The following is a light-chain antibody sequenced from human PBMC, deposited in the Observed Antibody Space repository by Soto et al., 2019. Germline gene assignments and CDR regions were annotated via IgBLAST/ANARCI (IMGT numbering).Light chain of an antibody. CDR2: DAS. V-gene: IGKV1-5*01. CDR1: QSISSR. Sequence: DIQMTQSPSTLSASVGDRVTIACRASQSISSRLAWYQLKPGKVPKLLIPDASTLERGVPTTFSGSGSGTEFTLTISTLQPDDFATYYCQQYTDYSRTFGQGTKVDIK. J-gene: IGKJ1*01. CDR3: QQYTDYSRT.